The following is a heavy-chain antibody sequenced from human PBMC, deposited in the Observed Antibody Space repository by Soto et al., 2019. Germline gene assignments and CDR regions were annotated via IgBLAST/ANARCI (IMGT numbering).Heavy chain of an antibody. CDR2: ISSSSSTI. J-gene: IGHJ5*02. V-gene: IGHV3-48*01. Sequence: GGSLRLSCAASGFTFSSYSMNWVRQAPGKGLEWVSYISSSSSTIYYADSVKGRFTISRDNAKNSLYLQMNSLRAEDTAVYYCARDWGEGYSSSFNWFDPWGQGTLVTVSS. CDR1: GFTFSSYS. CDR3: ARDWGEGYSSSFNWFDP. D-gene: IGHD6-13*01.